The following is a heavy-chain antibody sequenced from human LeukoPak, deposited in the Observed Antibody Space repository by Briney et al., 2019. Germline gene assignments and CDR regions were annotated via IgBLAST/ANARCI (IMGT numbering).Heavy chain of an antibody. CDR2: ISSSGTTT. CDR3: ARGPTVGTLGYFDL. J-gene: IGHJ2*01. CDR1: GFSFSDYY. Sequence: GGSLRLSCAASGFSFSDYYMTWVRQAPGKGLEWIPDISSSGTTTYYTDSVKGRFIISRDNAKSSLYLQMNSLRAEDTAVYYCARGPTVGTLGYFDLWGRGTVVTVSS. V-gene: IGHV3-11*04. D-gene: IGHD7-27*01.